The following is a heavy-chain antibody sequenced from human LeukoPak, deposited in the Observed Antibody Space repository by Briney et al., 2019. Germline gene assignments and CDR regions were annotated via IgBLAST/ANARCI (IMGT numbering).Heavy chain of an antibody. J-gene: IGHJ3*02. CDR2: ISGGGGST. CDR3: AKMGVGSTYDACDI. CDR1: GGSFSGYY. V-gene: IGHV3-23*01. Sequence: PSETLSLTCAVYGGSFSGYYWSWVRQAPGKGLEWVSAISGGGGSTYYSDSVKGWLTISRDNSKNTLFLQMNSLRAEDTAVYYCAKMGVGSTYDACDIWGQGTMVTVSS. D-gene: IGHD1-26*01.